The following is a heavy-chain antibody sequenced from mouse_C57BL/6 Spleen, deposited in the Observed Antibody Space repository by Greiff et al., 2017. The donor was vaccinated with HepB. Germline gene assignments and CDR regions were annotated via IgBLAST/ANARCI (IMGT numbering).Heavy chain of an antibody. D-gene: IGHD2-5*01. CDR1: GFTFSSYT. CDR2: ISGGGGNT. CDR3: ARLYSNYDYFDY. V-gene: IGHV5-9*01. Sequence: DVMLVESGGGLVKPGGSLKLSCAASGFTFSSYTMSWVRQTPEKRLEWVATISGGGGNTYYPDSVKGRVTISRDNAKNTLYLQMSSLRSEDTALYYCARLYSNYDYFDYWGQGTTLTVSS. J-gene: IGHJ2*01.